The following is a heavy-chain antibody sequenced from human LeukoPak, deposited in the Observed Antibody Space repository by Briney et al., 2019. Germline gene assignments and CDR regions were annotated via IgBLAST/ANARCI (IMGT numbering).Heavy chain of an antibody. CDR1: GGSFSGYY. CDR3: ARLSFGSGNHWFDP. J-gene: IGHJ5*02. Sequence: SETLSLTCAVYGGSFSGYYWSWIRQPPGKGLEWIGEINHSGSTNYNPSLKSRVTISVDTSKNQFSLKLTSVTAADTAVYYCARLSFGSGNHWFDPWGXGTLVTVSS. V-gene: IGHV4-34*01. CDR2: INHSGST. D-gene: IGHD3-10*01.